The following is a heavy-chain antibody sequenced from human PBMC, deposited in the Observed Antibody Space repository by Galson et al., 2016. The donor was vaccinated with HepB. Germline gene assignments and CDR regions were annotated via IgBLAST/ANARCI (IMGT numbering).Heavy chain of an antibody. CDR1: GYTFTDYY. Sequence: SVKVSCKASGYTFTDYYMHWVRQAPGQGLEWMGWINPNPRRTKYAHKFQGRVTMTRDSSISTAYMELTRLTSDDTAIYYCARAQSNWNAHWGPGTLVTVSS. V-gene: IGHV1-2*02. CDR2: INPNPRRT. D-gene: IGHD1-1*01. J-gene: IGHJ1*01. CDR3: ARAQSNWNAH.